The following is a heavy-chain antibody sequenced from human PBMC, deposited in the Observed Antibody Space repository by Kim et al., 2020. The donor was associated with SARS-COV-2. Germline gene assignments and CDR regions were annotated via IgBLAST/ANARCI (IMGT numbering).Heavy chain of an antibody. CDR2: TYYRSKWFH. CDR1: GDSVSSNSAA. Sequence: SQTLSLTCAISGDSVSSNSAAWHWIRQSPSRGLEWLGRTYYRSKWFHEYALSVNSRITINPDTSKNQFSLQLNSVSPEDTAVYYCARGVWNYGRNFDYWGQGTLVTVSS. J-gene: IGHJ4*02. D-gene: IGHD1-7*01. CDR3: ARGVWNYGRNFDY. V-gene: IGHV6-1*01.